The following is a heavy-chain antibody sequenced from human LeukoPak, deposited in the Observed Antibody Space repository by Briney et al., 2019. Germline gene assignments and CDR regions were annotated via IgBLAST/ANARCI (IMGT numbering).Heavy chain of an antibody. J-gene: IGHJ4*02. CDR2: ISGSGDKT. V-gene: IGHV3-23*01. CDR1: GYIFSIYA. CDR3: AKWPNYGSGSSCDY. Sequence: PGGSLRLSCAASGYIFSIYAMTWVRQAPGKGLEWVSAISGSGDKTHYADPVKGRFTISRDNSKNTLYLQMNSVRGEDAAVYYCAKWPNYGSGSSCDYWGQGTVVTVSS. D-gene: IGHD3-10*01.